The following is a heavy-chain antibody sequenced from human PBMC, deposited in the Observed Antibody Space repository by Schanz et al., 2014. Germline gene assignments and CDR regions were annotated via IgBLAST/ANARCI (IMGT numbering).Heavy chain of an antibody. CDR1: GFTFDDYG. CDR2: ISWNSGNI. D-gene: IGHD2-21*02. CDR3: AKVQTHTLYGGNSCFDY. V-gene: IGHV3-9*01. J-gene: IGHJ4*02. Sequence: EVQLVESGGGLVQPGRSLRLSCAASGFTFDDYGMHWVRQVPGKGLEWVSSISWNSGNIAYADSVKGRFTISRDNAKNSLYLQMNSLRPEDTALYYCAKVQTHTLYGGNSCFDYWGQGTLVTVSS.